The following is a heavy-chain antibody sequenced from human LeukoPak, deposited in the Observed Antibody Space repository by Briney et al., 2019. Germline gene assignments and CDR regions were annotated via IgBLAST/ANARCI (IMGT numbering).Heavy chain of an antibody. Sequence: SETLSLTCTVSGGSISSYYWSWIRQPPGKGLEWIGYIYYSESTNYNPSLKSRVTISVDTSKNQFSLKLSSVTAADTAVYYCARGITMVRGVISWFDPWGQGTLVTVSS. CDR1: GGSISSYY. CDR3: ARGITMVRGVISWFDP. D-gene: IGHD3-10*01. V-gene: IGHV4-59*01. J-gene: IGHJ5*02. CDR2: IYYSEST.